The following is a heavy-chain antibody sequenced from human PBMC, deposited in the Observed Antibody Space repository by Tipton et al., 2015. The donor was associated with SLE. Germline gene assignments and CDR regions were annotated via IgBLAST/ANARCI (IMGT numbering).Heavy chain of an antibody. V-gene: IGHV4-38-2*01. CDR1: GYTVTDTYY. Sequence: TLSLTCAVSGYTVTDTYYWGWIRQPPGGGPPRVGPARRSGNTYSNLSLKSRVTMSIDSSKNQVSLKLTSGTAADTAVYFCARTRGSLYYSYMHVWGQGPTVAVS. CDR2: ARRSGNT. CDR3: ARTRGSLYYSYMHV. J-gene: IGHJ6*03.